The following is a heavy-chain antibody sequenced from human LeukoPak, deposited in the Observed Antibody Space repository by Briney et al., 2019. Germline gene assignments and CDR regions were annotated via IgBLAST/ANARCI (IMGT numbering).Heavy chain of an antibody. J-gene: IGHJ5*02. CDR1: GYTFTSYG. CDR3: ARNRVAYYYDSSGYVWFDP. D-gene: IGHD3-22*01. CDR2: ISAYNGNT. Sequence: ASVKVSCKASGYTFTSYGISWVRQAPGQGLEWMGWISAYNGNTNYAQKLQGRVTMTTDTSTSTPYMELRSLRSDYTAVYYCARNRVAYYYDSSGYVWFDPWGQGTLVTVSS. V-gene: IGHV1-18*01.